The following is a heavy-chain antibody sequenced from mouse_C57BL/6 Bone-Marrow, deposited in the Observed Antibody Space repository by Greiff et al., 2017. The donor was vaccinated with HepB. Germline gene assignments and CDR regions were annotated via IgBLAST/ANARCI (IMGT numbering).Heavy chain of an antibody. CDR2: IGPANGDN. CDR3: TTVGGIYF. D-gene: IGHD1-1*02. Sequence: EVQLQQSGAELVRPGALVKFSCTASGFNIKYDYMHWVKQRPEQGLEWIGWIGPANGDNEYASKFQGKATITADTSSNTAYLQRSSLTSEDASVYYCTTVGGIYFWGQGTSVTVSS. J-gene: IGHJ4*01. CDR1: GFNIKYDY. V-gene: IGHV14-4*01.